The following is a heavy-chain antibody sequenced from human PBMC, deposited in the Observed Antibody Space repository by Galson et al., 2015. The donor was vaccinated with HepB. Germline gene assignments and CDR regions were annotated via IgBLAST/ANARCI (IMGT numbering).Heavy chain of an antibody. J-gene: IGHJ4*02. Sequence: LRLSCATSGSTFSSYDMTWVRQAPGKGLEWVSAIATGGNIYYADSVKGRFSISRDNSMNSLYLQMNSLRAEDTAVYYCRGKLGGIDYWGQGTLVTVSS. CDR2: IATGGNI. V-gene: IGHV3-23*01. CDR3: RGKLGGIDY. D-gene: IGHD7-27*01. CDR1: GSTFSSYD.